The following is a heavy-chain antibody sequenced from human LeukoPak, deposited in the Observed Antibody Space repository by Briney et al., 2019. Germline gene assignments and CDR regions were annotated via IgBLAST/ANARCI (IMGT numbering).Heavy chain of an antibody. CDR1: GGSISSSSYY. Sequence: SETLSLTCTVSGGSISSSSYYWGWIRQPPGKGLEWIGSIYYSGSTYYNPSLKSRVTISVDTSKNQFSLKLSSVTAADTAVYYCAKAVAGSYYFDYWGQGTLVTVSS. V-gene: IGHV4-39*07. J-gene: IGHJ4*02. CDR3: AKAVAGSYYFDY. CDR2: IYYSGST. D-gene: IGHD6-19*01.